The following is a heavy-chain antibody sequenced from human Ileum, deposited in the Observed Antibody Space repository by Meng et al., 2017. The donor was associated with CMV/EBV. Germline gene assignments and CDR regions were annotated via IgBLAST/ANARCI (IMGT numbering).Heavy chain of an antibody. CDR2: IKQDGSEK. CDR3: ARDLVTYGMDV. D-gene: IGHD2/OR15-2a*01. J-gene: IGHJ6*02. Sequence: GESLKISCAASGFTFSSYWMSWVRQAPGKGLEWVANIKQDGSEKYYVDSVKGRFTIPRDNAKNSLYLQMNSLRAEDTAVYYCARDLVTYGMDVWGQGTTVTVSS. V-gene: IGHV3-7*01. CDR1: GFTFSSYW.